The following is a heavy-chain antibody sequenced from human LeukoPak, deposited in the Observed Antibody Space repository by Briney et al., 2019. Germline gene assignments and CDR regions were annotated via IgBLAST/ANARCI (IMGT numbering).Heavy chain of an antibody. J-gene: IGHJ3*02. CDR3: ARDLERDDYGDYVDAFDI. CDR1: GFTFSSYS. V-gene: IGHV3-21*01. Sequence: GGSLRLSCAASGFTFSSYSMNWVRQAPGKGLEWVSSISSSSSYIYYADSVKGRFTISRDNAKNSLYLQMNSLGAGDTAVYYCARDLERDDYGDYVDAFDIWGQGTMVTVPS. CDR2: ISSSSSYI. D-gene: IGHD4-17*01.